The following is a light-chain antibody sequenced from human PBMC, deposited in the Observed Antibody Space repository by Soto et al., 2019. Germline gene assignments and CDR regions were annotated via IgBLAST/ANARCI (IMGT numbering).Light chain of an antibody. CDR1: QSLTGTY. Sequence: EIVLTQSPGTLSLSPGERATLSCRASQSLTGTYLAWYQQKPGQAPRLLIYGASNRATGIPDRFSGGGSGTNFNLIISRLEPEDFAVYYCQQYDNCPWTFGQGTRVDI. CDR2: GAS. CDR3: QQYDNCPWT. J-gene: IGKJ1*01. V-gene: IGKV3-20*01.